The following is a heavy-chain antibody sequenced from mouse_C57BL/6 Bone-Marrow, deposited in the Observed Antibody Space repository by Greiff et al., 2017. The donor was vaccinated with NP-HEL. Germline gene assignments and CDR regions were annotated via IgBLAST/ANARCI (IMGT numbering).Heavy chain of an antibody. CDR2: IDPSDSET. J-gene: IGHJ4*01. CDR3: ESDEDYDSYDDYAKDY. CDR1: GYTFTSYW. V-gene: IGHV1-52*01. D-gene: IGHD2-3*01. Sequence: QVQLQQPGAELVRPGSSVKLSCKASGYTFTSYWMHWVKQRPIQGLEWIGNIDPSDSETHYNQKFKDKATLTVDKSSSTAYMQLSSLTSEDSAVFACESDEDYDSYDDYAKDYEGRGTSATVS.